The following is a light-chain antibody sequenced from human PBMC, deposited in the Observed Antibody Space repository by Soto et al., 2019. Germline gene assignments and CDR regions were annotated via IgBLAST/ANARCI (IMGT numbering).Light chain of an antibody. CDR3: QVYGASPPYT. J-gene: IGKJ2*01. V-gene: IGKV3-20*01. CDR2: GAS. Sequence: EIVLTQSPGTLSLSPGERGTLSCRASQSVNGRYVAWYQQKPGQAPTLLIYGASSRATGIPDRFTGSGSGTDFTLIISRLEPEDVAVSYCQVYGASPPYTFGQGPKLEIK. CDR1: QSVNGRY.